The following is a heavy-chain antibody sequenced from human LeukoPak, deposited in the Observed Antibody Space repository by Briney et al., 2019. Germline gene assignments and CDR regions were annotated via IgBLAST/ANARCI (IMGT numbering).Heavy chain of an antibody. Sequence: ASVKVSCKASGYTFTGYYMHWLRQPPGQGLEWMGWINPNSGGTNYAQKFQGRVTMTRDTSISTAYMELSRLRSDDTAVYYCARVRIVVVPAAIGGEYYYYGMDVWGQGTTVTVSS. J-gene: IGHJ6*02. CDR2: INPNSGGT. D-gene: IGHD2-2*02. CDR1: GYTFTGYY. CDR3: ARVRIVVVPAAIGGEYYYYGMDV. V-gene: IGHV1-2*02.